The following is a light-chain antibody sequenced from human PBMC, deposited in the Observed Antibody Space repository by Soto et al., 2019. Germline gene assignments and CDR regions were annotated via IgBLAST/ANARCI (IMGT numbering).Light chain of an antibody. V-gene: IGLV2-14*02. CDR1: SSDVGSYNL. Sequence: QSALTQPASVSGSPGQPITISCTGTSSDVGSYNLVSWYQQHPGNAPKLMIYEVSKRPSGVSNRFSGSKSANTASLTISGLQAEDEADYFCSSFTSSSTSVFGTGTKVTVL. CDR3: SSFTSSSTSV. CDR2: EVS. J-gene: IGLJ1*01.